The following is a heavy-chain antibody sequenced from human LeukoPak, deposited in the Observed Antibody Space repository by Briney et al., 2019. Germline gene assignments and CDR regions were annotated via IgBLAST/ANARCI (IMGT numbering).Heavy chain of an antibody. J-gene: IGHJ3*02. CDR3: ARGDPPRWHSVTTSGFDI. D-gene: IGHD4-17*01. Sequence: GGSLRLSCAASGFTVSSNYMSWVRQAPGKGLEWVSVIYSGGSTYYTDSVKGRFTISRDNSKNTLYLQMNSLRAEDTAVYYCARGDPPRWHSVTTSGFDIWGQGTMVTVSS. V-gene: IGHV3-53*01. CDR2: IYSGGST. CDR1: GFTVSSNY.